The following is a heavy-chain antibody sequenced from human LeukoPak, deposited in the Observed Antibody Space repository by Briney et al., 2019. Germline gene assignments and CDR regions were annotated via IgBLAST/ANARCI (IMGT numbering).Heavy chain of an antibody. V-gene: IGHV3-30*04. CDR1: GFTFSSYA. D-gene: IGHD2-15*01. CDR2: ISYDGSNK. Sequence: AGGSLRLSCAASGFTFSSYAMHWVRQAPGKGLEWVAVISYDGSNKYYADSVKGRFTISRDNSKNTLYLQMNSLRAEDTAVYYCARGIVVVVAANDLIDYWGQGTLVTVSS. J-gene: IGHJ4*02. CDR3: ARGIVVVVAANDLIDY.